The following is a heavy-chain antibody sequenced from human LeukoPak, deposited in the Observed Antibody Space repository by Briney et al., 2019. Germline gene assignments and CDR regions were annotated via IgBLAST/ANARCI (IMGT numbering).Heavy chain of an antibody. CDR1: GYTFTSYY. J-gene: IGHJ4*02. CDR3: ASMGIVVPAATLFDY. CDR2: INPSGGST. V-gene: IGHV1-46*01. Sequence: GASVKVSCKASGYTFTSYYMHWVRQAPGQGLEWMGIINPSGGSTSYAQKFQGRVTMTRDTSTSTVYMELSSLRSEDTAVYYCASMGIVVPAATLFDYWGQGTLVTVSS. D-gene: IGHD2-2*01.